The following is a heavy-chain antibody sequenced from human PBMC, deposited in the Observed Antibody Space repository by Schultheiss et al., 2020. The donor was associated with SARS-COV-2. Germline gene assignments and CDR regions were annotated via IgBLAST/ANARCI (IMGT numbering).Heavy chain of an antibody. Sequence: GGSLRLSCAASGFTVSSNYMSWVRQAPGKGLEWVSAISGSGGSTYYADSVKGRFTISRDNAKNSLYLQMNSLRAEDTAVYYCARDLGYSYGSEAWGQGTLVTVSS. V-gene: IGHV3-11*04. CDR2: ISGSGGST. J-gene: IGHJ5*02. CDR3: ARDLGYSYGSEA. CDR1: GFTVSSNY. D-gene: IGHD5-18*01.